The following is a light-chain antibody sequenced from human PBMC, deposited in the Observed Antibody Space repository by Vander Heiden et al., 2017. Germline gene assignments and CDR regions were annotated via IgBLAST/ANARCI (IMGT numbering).Light chain of an antibody. CDR2: KTN. J-gene: IGLJ2*01. CDR3: AAWDDSLSHVV. V-gene: IGLV1-47*01. CDR1: NPNIGTKL. Sequence: QSVLTQPPSASVTPGQRVTISCSGSNPNIGTKLFFWYQHLPGTAPKLLIYKTNQRPSGVPDRFSGSKSGTSASLAISGLRSEDEADYYCAAWDDSLSHVVFGGGTKLTVL.